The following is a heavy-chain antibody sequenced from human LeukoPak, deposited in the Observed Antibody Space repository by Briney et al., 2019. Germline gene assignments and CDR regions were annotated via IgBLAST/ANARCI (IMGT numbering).Heavy chain of an antibody. V-gene: IGHV1-18*04. CDR1: GYTFTSYG. CDR3: ARDGDPRVPVITGDAFDI. CDR2: ISAYNGNT. Sequence: ASVKVSCKASGYTFTSYGISWVRQAPGQGLEWMGWISAYNGNTNYAQKLQGRVTMTTDTSTSTAYMELRSLRSDDAAVYYCARDGDPRVPVITGDAFDIWGQGTMVTVSS. J-gene: IGHJ3*02. D-gene: IGHD3-22*01.